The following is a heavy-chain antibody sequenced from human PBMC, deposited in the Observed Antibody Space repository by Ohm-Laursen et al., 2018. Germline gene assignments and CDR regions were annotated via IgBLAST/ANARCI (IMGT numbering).Heavy chain of an antibody. Sequence: SQTLSLTCTVSGGSIRSGAYYWTWIRQHPGKGLEWIGYLYSRGNTYYSPSFQGRTAISVDTSKTQFSLKLDSVTAADTAVYYCAQTWAEVGPRGEYFQHWGQGTLVTVSS. D-gene: IGHD3/OR15-3a*01. CDR3: AQTWAEVGPRGEYFQH. CDR2: LYSRGNT. V-gene: IGHV4-31*03. CDR1: GGSIRSGAYY. J-gene: IGHJ1*01.